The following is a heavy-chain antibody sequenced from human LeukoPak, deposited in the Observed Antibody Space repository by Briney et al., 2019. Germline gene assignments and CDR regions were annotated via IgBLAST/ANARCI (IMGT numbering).Heavy chain of an antibody. D-gene: IGHD6-13*01. CDR1: GYTFTGYY. CDR3: AVIAAAAGIFRY. J-gene: IGHJ4*02. V-gene: IGHV1-2*04. Sequence: ASVKVSCKASGYTFTGYYMHWVRQALGQGLEWMGWINPNSGGTNYAQKFQGWVTMTRDTSISTAYMELSRLRSDDTAVYYCAVIAAAAGIFRYWGQGTLVTVSS. CDR2: INPNSGGT.